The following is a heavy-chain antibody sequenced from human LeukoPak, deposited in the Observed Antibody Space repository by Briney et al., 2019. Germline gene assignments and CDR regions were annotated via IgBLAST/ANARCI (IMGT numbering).Heavy chain of an antibody. CDR2: IHQGGSEK. CDR1: GFTFDDYA. J-gene: IGHJ4*02. D-gene: IGHD5-24*01. V-gene: IGHV3-7*01. Sequence: GGSLRLSCAASGFTFDDYAMQWVRQAPGKGLEWVANIHQGGSEKYYVDSVKGRFTISTDNAKKSLYPQMNSLRVEDTAVYYCARWRWLQSEFDYWGQGSLVTVSS. CDR3: ARWRWLQSEFDY.